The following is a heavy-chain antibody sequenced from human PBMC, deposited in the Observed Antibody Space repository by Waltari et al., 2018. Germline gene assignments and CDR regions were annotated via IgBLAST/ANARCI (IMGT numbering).Heavy chain of an antibody. D-gene: IGHD2-15*01. J-gene: IGHJ4*02. Sequence: EVQLLESGGGLVQPGGSLRLSCAASGFTFSSYAMGWVRPAPGRGLEWVSAISGSGGSTYYADSVKGRFTISRDNSKNTLYLQMNSLRAEDTAVYYCAKARRPWDPRKLLLGQDDYWGQGTLVTVSS. CDR1: GFTFSSYA. CDR2: ISGSGGST. V-gene: IGHV3-23*01. CDR3: AKARRPWDPRKLLLGQDDY.